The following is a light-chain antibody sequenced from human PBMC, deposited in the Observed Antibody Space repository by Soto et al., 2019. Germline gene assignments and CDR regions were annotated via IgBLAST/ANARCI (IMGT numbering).Light chain of an antibody. CDR2: RGS. Sequence: DIQMTQSPTTLSATVGDRVTITCRASQTLKHYLTWYQLKPGKAPTCLSYRGSTLEGGVPSRFSGAGSGTEFSLTISSLQPDDFATYYCHQYKSYPWTFGQGAKVDIK. CDR1: QTLKHY. J-gene: IGKJ1*01. CDR3: HQYKSYPWT. V-gene: IGKV1-5*03.